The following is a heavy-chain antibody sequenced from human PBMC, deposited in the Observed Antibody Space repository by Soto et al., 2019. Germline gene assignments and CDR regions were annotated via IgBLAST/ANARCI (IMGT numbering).Heavy chain of an antibody. Sequence: SGPTLVNPTQTLTLTCTFSGFSLSTSGVGVGWIRQPPGKALEWLALIYWDDDKRYSPSLKSRLTITKNTSKNQVVLTMTNMDPVDTATYYCAHSLTVTTSGPQKYFDYWGQGTLVTVSS. CDR2: IYWDDDK. CDR3: AHSLTVTTSGPQKYFDY. V-gene: IGHV2-5*02. J-gene: IGHJ4*02. D-gene: IGHD4-4*01. CDR1: GFSLSTSGVG.